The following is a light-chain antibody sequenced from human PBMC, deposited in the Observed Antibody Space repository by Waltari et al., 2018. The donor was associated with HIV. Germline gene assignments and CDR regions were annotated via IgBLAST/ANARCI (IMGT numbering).Light chain of an antibody. Sequence: QSALTHTPSVSGSPGQSVTISCTGTNSDVGSYNSVSWSQLPPGTAPKLMIYEVNNRPSGVPDRFSGSKSGNTASLTISGLQAEDEADYYCSSYTSSSTLWMFGGGTKLTVL. CDR2: EVN. J-gene: IGLJ3*02. V-gene: IGLV2-18*02. CDR3: SSYTSSSTLWM. CDR1: NSDVGSYNS.